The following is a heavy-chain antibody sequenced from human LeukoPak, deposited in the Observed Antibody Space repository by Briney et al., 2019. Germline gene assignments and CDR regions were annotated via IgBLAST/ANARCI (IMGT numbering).Heavy chain of an antibody. CDR2: IDSSIGST. CDR1: GFTFSSYA. Sequence: QPGGSLRLSCAASGFTFSSYAMSWVRQAPGKGLECVSSIDSSIGSTYYADSVKGRFTISRDNSKNTLYLQMNSLRAEDTALYYCAKAPPYSSGWFQYYFDYWGQGTLVTVSS. V-gene: IGHV3-23*01. J-gene: IGHJ4*02. CDR3: AKAPPYSSGWFQYYFDY. D-gene: IGHD6-19*01.